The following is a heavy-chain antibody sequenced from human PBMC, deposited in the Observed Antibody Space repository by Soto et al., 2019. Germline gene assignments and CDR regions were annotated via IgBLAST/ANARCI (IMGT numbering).Heavy chain of an antibody. CDR2: IIPMFGTA. D-gene: IGHD2-2*01. J-gene: IGHJ6*02. CDR3: ARRYCITTSCHYYGMAV. Sequence: QVQLVQSGAEVKKPGSSVKVSCKASGGTFSTCSISWVRQAPGQGLEWMGGIIPMFGTANYAQKFQGRVTITADESTSTDYMELSSPRSEDTAGYYCARRYCITTSCHYYGMAVWGQGTTVTVSS. CDR1: GGTFSTCS. V-gene: IGHV1-69*12.